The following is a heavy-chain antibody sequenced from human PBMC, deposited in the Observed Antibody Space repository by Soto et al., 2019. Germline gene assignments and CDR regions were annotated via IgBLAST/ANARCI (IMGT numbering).Heavy chain of an antibody. CDR2: ISYDGSNK. J-gene: IGHJ6*02. CDR3: ARDRIVVVVAALQVSYYYYGMDV. Sequence: QVQLVESGGGVVQPGRYLRLSCAASGFTFSSYAMPWVRQAPGKGLEWVAVISYDGSNKYYADSVKGRFTISRDNSKNTLYLQMNSLRAEDTAVYYCARDRIVVVVAALQVSYYYYGMDVWGQGTTVTVSS. CDR1: GFTFSSYA. V-gene: IGHV3-30-3*01. D-gene: IGHD2-15*01.